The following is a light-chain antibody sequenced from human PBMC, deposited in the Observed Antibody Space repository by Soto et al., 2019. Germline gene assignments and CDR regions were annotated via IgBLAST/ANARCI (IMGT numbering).Light chain of an antibody. Sequence: DIPMTQSPSTLSASVGDRVTVTCRASQSVNNRLTWYQQKPGKAPNLLIYGASILQTGVPSRFGGSGSGTEFTLTISSLQPDDYATYYCQQYDTYPHTFGQGTHLEIK. CDR3: QQYDTYPHT. V-gene: IGKV1-5*01. CDR1: QSVNNR. J-gene: IGKJ2*01. CDR2: GAS.